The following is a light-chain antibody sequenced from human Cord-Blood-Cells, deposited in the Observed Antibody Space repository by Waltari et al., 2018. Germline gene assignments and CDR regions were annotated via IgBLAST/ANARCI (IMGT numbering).Light chain of an antibody. V-gene: IGKV4-1*01. J-gene: IGKJ5*01. CDR3: QQYYSTPIT. Sequence: DIVMTQSPDSLAVSLGEGATINCKSSQSVLYSSNNKNYLAWYQQKQGQPPKLLIYWASTRESGVPDRFSGSGSGTDFTLTISSLQAEDVAVYYCQQYYSTPITFGQGTRLEIK. CDR2: WAS. CDR1: QSVLYSSNNKNY.